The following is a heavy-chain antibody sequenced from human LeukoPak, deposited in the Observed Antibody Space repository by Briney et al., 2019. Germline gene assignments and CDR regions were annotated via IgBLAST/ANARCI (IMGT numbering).Heavy chain of an antibody. CDR1: GGSISSYY. V-gene: IGHV4-4*07. J-gene: IGHJ4*02. Sequence: SETLSLTCTVSGGSISSYYWSWIRQPAGKGREWIGRIYTSGSTNYNPSLKSRVTMSVDTSKNQFSLKLSSVTAADTAVYYCARGGRDGYNFYFDYWGQGTLVTVSS. CDR3: ARGGRDGYNFYFDY. CDR2: IYTSGST. D-gene: IGHD5-24*01.